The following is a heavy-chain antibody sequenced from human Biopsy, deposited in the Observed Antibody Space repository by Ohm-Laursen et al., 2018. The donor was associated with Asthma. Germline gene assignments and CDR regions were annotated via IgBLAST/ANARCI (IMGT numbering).Heavy chain of an antibody. D-gene: IGHD3-22*01. CDR2: IYSGGTS. J-gene: IGHJ4*02. CDR1: GFAVSRDH. V-gene: IGHV3-53*01. Sequence: SLRLSCAASGFAVSRDHMFWVRQAPGKGLEWVSVIYSGGTSHTADSVRGRFTISRDYPKNTLYLQMHSLRAEDTAVYYRARGDSSNWSHYYFDYWGQGTLVTVSS. CDR3: ARGDSSNWSHYYFDY.